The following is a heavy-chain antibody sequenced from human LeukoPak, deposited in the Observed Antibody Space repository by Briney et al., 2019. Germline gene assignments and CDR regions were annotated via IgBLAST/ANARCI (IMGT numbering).Heavy chain of an antibody. CDR3: ARFSYYDSSGYYSWYFDY. CDR2: ISYDGSNK. D-gene: IGHD3-22*01. CDR1: GFTFSSYA. J-gene: IGHJ4*02. Sequence: GGSLRLSCAASGFTFSSYAMPWVRQAPGKGLEWVAVISYDGSNKYYADSVKGRFTISRDNSKNTLYLQMNSLRAEDTAVYYCARFSYYDSSGYYSWYFDYWGQGTLVTVSS. V-gene: IGHV3-30-3*01.